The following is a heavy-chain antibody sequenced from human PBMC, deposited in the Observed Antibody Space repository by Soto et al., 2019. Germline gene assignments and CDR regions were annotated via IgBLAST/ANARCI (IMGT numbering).Heavy chain of an antibody. CDR1: GYSFTSYW. D-gene: IGHD2-2*01. CDR3: ASSPRGYCSSTSCRELGNYYGMDV. J-gene: IGHJ6*02. Sequence: PGESLKISCKGSGYSFTSYWISWVRQMPGKGLEWMGRIDPSDSYTNSSPSFQGHVTISADKSISTAYLQWSSLKASDTAMYYCASSPRGYCSSTSCRELGNYYGMDVWGQGTTVTVSS. V-gene: IGHV5-10-1*01. CDR2: IDPSDSYT.